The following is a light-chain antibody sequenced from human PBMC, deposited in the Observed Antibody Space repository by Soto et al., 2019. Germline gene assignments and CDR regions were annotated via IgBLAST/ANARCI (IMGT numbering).Light chain of an antibody. CDR1: QSVSSSY. Sequence: EIVLTQSPGTLSLSPGERATPSCRASQSVSSSYLAWYQQKPGQAPRLLIYGASSRATGIPDRFSGRGSGTDFTLTISRLEPEDFAVYYCQQYGSSPGITFGQGTRLEIK. CDR3: QQYGSSPGIT. V-gene: IGKV3-20*01. J-gene: IGKJ5*01. CDR2: GAS.